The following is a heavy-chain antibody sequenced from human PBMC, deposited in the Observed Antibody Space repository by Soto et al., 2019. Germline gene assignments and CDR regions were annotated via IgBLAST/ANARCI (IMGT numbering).Heavy chain of an antibody. CDR2: ISGSGGNT. J-gene: IGHJ4*02. D-gene: IGHD3-22*01. CDR1: GFTFSSYA. CDR3: AQRGGSGYYGAFDY. Sequence: PGGSLRLSCAASGFTFSSYAMTWVRQAPGKGLEWVSAISGSGGNTYYADSVKGRFTISRDNSKNTLYLQMNSLRAEDTAVYYCAQRGGSGYYGAFDYWGQGTLVTVSS. V-gene: IGHV3-23*01.